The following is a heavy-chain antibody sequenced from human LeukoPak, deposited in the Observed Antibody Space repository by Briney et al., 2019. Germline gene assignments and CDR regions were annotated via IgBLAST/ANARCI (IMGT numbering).Heavy chain of an antibody. D-gene: IGHD1-26*01. J-gene: IGHJ6*03. CDR3: ARVSAGIVGARPHYYYYYMDV. Sequence: SETLSLTCTVSGGSISSYYWSWIRQPPGKGLEWIGYIYYSGSTNYNPSLKSRVTISVDTSKNQFSLKLSSVTAADTAVYYCARVSAGIVGARPHYYYYYMDVWGKGTTVTTSS. CDR1: GGSISSYY. V-gene: IGHV4-59*01. CDR2: IYYSGST.